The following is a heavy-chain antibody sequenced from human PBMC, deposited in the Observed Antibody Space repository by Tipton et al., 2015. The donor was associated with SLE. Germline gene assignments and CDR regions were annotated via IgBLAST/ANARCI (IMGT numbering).Heavy chain of an antibody. D-gene: IGHD6-19*01. CDR3: ARDGWAVAAFDI. CDR2: IYYSGST. Sequence: TLSLTCTVSGGSISSGSYYWSWIRQPAGKGLEWIGYIYYSGSTNYNPSLKSRVTISVDTSKNQFSLKLSSVTAADTAVYYCARDGWAVAAFDIWGQGTMVTVSS. J-gene: IGHJ3*02. V-gene: IGHV4-61*10. CDR1: GGSISSGSYY.